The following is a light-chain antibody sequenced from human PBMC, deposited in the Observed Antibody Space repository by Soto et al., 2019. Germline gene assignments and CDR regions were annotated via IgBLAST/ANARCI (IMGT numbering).Light chain of an antibody. Sequence: DIVMTQSPLSLPVTPGEPASISCRSSQSLLHSNGYNYVDWYLQKPGQSPQLLIYLGSNRASGVPARFRGSGSGTHFALQISRVEAEDVGVYYCMQALESPWTFGQGTKVDIK. J-gene: IGKJ1*01. CDR1: QSLLHSNGYNY. V-gene: IGKV2-28*01. CDR2: LGS. CDR3: MQALESPWT.